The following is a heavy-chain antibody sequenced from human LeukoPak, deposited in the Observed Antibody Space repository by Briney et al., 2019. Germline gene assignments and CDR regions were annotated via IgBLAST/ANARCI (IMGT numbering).Heavy chain of an antibody. V-gene: IGHV1-2*02. CDR1: GYTFTGYY. CDR3: ARGQYSGGLGLLDY. J-gene: IGHJ4*02. D-gene: IGHD6-19*01. CDR2: INPNSGGT. Sequence: ASVKVSCKASGYTFTGYYIPWVRQAPGQGLEWMGWINPNSGGTNYAQKFQGRVTMTRDTSISTAYMELNRLTSDDTAVYYCARGQYSGGLGLLDYWGQGTLVTVSS.